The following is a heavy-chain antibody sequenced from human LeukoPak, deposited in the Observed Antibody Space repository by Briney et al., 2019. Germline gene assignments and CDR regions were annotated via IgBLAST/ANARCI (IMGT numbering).Heavy chain of an antibody. D-gene: IGHD3-9*01. CDR2: IIPIFGTA. Sequence: ASVKVSCKASGGTFSSYAISWVRQAPGQGLEWMGGIIPIFGTANYAQKFQGRVTITADESTSTAYMELSSLRSEDTAVYYCARASSALELRYFDIDYWGQGTLVTVS. CDR1: GGTFSSYA. J-gene: IGHJ4*02. V-gene: IGHV1-69*13. CDR3: ARASSALELRYFDIDY.